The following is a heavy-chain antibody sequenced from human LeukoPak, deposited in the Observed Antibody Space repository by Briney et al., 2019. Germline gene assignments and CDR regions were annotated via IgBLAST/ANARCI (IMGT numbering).Heavy chain of an antibody. V-gene: IGHV5-51*01. Sequence: GESLKISCKGSGYSFTSYWIGWVRQMPGKGLEWMGIIYPGDSNTRYSPSFQGQVTISADKSISTAYLQWSSLKASDTAMYYCALKYYDSSGYLFYWGQGTLVTVSS. CDR2: IYPGDSNT. D-gene: IGHD3-22*01. CDR1: GYSFTSYW. CDR3: ALKYYDSSGYLFY. J-gene: IGHJ4*02.